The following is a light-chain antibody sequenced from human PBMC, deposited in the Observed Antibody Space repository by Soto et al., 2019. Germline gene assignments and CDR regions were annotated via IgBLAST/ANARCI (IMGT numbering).Light chain of an antibody. V-gene: IGKV3-20*01. CDR3: QHFDSSPT. CDR1: QTVSRSY. CDR2: GAS. J-gene: IGKJ4*01. Sequence: EIVLTQSPGTLSLSPGESATLSCRASQTVSRSYFVWYQQKPGQAPRLLIYGASDRAPGIPDGFSGTGSGTESTLTISRLEPEDFAVYFCQHFDSSPTFGGGTKVEIK.